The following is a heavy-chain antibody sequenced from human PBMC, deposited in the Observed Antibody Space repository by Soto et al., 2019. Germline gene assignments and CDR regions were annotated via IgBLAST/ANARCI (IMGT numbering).Heavy chain of an antibody. CDR3: ARDQLYYDSSGQRSPTSAFDI. Sequence: EVQLVESGGGLVQPGGSLRLSCAASGFTFSSYSMNWVRQAPGKGLEWVSYISSSSSTIYYADSVKGRFTISRDNAKNSLYLQMNSLRDEDTAVYYCARDQLYYDSSGQRSPTSAFDIWGQGTMVTVSS. D-gene: IGHD3-22*01. V-gene: IGHV3-48*02. CDR2: ISSSSSTI. CDR1: GFTFSSYS. J-gene: IGHJ3*02.